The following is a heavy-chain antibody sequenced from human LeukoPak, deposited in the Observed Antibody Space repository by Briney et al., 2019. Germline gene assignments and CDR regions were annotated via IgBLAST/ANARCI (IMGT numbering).Heavy chain of an antibody. V-gene: IGHV3-23*01. CDR1: GFTFSSYA. CDR2: ISGSGDST. Sequence: PGGSLRLSCAASGFTFSSYAMSWVCQAPGRGLEWVSGISGSGDSTNYADSVKGRFTSSRDNSKNTLFLQMNMLRAEDTAVYYCAKIPVSYSSGWSNFDYWGQGTLVTVSS. D-gene: IGHD6-19*01. CDR3: AKIPVSYSSGWSNFDY. J-gene: IGHJ4*02.